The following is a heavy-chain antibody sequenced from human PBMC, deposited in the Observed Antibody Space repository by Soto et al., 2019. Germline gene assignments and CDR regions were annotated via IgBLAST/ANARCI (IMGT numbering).Heavy chain of an antibody. CDR3: ARRYYDYILGSYRIYYYYTDV. J-gene: IGHJ6*03. Sequence: ASVKVSCKASGYTFTSYGISWVRQAPGQGLERMGWISAYNGNTNYAQKLQGRVTMTTDTSTSTAYMELRSLRSDDTAVYYCARRYYDYILGSYRIYYYYTDVWGKGTTVTGSS. CDR2: ISAYNGNT. CDR1: GYTFTSYG. V-gene: IGHV1-18*01. D-gene: IGHD3-16*02.